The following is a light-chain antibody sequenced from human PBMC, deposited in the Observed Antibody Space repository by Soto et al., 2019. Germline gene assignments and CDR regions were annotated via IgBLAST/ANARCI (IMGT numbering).Light chain of an antibody. J-gene: IGLJ1*01. Sequence: QSALTQPASVSGSPGQSITISCSGTSRDVGAYNLVSSYQQYPGKAPKLMIYEVATRPSGVSNRFSASKSGNTASLTISGLQAEDVADYYCSSYTSTTTLGVFGTGTKVTVL. CDR1: SRDVGAYNL. CDR2: EVA. V-gene: IGLV2-14*02. CDR3: SSYTSTTTLGV.